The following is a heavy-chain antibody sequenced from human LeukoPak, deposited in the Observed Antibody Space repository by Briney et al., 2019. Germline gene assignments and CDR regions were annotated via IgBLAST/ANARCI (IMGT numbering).Heavy chain of an antibody. CDR3: ARGEVVVAATPGGIFGY. CDR2: INPSGGST. CDR1: GYTFTSYY. J-gene: IGHJ4*02. Sequence: ASVKVSCKASGYTFTSYYMHWVRQAPGQGLEWMGIINPSGGSTSYAQKFQGRVTMTRDPSTSTVYMELSSLRSEDTAVYYCARGEVVVAATPGGIFGYWGQGTLVTVSS. D-gene: IGHD2-15*01. V-gene: IGHV1-46*01.